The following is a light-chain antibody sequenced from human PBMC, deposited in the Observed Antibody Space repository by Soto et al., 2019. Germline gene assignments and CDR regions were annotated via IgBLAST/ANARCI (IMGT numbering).Light chain of an antibody. Sequence: QSALTQPRSVSGSPGQSVTISCTGTSSDVGGYNYVSWYQQHPGKAPKVMIYDVSKRPSGVPDRFSGSKSGNTASLTISGLQAEDEADYYCCSYAGSYTWVFGGGTKFTVL. V-gene: IGLV2-11*01. J-gene: IGLJ3*02. CDR3: CSYAGSYTWV. CDR1: SSDVGGYNY. CDR2: DVS.